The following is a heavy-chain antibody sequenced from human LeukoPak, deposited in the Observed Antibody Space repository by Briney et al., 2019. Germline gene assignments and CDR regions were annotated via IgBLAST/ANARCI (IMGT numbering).Heavy chain of an antibody. D-gene: IGHD1-26*01. CDR1: GFSFRRYD. V-gene: IGHV3-30*04. Sequence: GTSLRLSCAASGFSFRRYDMHWVRQAPGKGLECVAATSYDGTSELYADFVKGRFSVSRDNSRNTLSLQMDTLRPEDTAIYYCARAKGLAGSYLDNWFDPWGQGTRVIVSS. CDR2: TSYDGTSE. J-gene: IGHJ5*02. CDR3: ARAKGLAGSYLDNWFDP.